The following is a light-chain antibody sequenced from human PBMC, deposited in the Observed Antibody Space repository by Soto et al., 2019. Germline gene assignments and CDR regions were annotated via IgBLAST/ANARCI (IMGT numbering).Light chain of an antibody. CDR1: QSVSRN. J-gene: IGKJ3*01. CDR3: QQYNDWPPIFT. Sequence: EIVMTQSPATLSVSPGERATLSCRASQSVSRNLAWYQQKPGQAPRLLIYGASTRATGIPDRFSGSGSGTEFTLTISSLQSEDFAVYYCQQYNDWPPIFTFGPGTKVDIK. CDR2: GAS. V-gene: IGKV3-15*01.